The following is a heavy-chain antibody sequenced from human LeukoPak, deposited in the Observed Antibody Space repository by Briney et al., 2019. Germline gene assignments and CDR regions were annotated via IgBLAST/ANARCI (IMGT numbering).Heavy chain of an antibody. J-gene: IGHJ6*03. CDR2: IYTSGST. D-gene: IGHD4-23*01. V-gene: IGHV4-4*07. Sequence: SETLSLTCTVSGGSISSYFWSWIRQPAGKALEWIGRIYTSGSTNYNPSLKSRLTMSVDTSKNQLSLKLSSVTAADTAVYYCARDLNSHYYYYMDVWGKGTTVTVSS. CDR3: ARDLNSHYYYYMDV. CDR1: GGSISSYF.